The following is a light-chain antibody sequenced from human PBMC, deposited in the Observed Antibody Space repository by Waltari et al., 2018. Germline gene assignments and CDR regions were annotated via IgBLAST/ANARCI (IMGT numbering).Light chain of an antibody. V-gene: IGLV3-25*03. J-gene: IGLJ3*02. CDR3: QSADNSGTYVL. CDR1: TLPKHY. Sequence: SYELTQPPSVSVSPGQTARLTCFGDTLPKHYAYWYQQKPGQAPVLVIYTDSERPSGIPERFSGSSSGTTVTLTISGVQAEDEADYYCQSADNSGTYVLFGGGTKVTVL. CDR2: TDS.